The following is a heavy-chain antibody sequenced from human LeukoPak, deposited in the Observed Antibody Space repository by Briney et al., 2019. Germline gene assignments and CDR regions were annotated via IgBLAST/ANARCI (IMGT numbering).Heavy chain of an antibody. CDR2: IYYSGTA. D-gene: IGHD3-10*01. CDR1: GDSITNPKW. CDR3: ATTEAYYYGSGSSHDAFDI. V-gene: IGHV4-4*02. J-gene: IGHJ3*02. Sequence: SETLSLTCAVSGDSITNPKWWSWVRQPPGKGLEWLGEIYYSGTANYNPSLGSRVTISVDESKNQLSLGLSSVTAADTAAYYCATTEAYYYGSGSSHDAFDIWGQGTMVTVSS.